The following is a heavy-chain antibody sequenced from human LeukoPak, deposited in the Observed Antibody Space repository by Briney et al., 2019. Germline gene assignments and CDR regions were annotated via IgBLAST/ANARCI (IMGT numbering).Heavy chain of an antibody. Sequence: GGSLRLSCAASGFTFSSYATHWVRQAPGKGLEWVAVISYDGSNKYYADSVKGRFTISRDNSKNTLYLQMNSLRAEDTAVYYCARGAIIVATGYWFDPWGQGTLVTVSS. J-gene: IGHJ5*02. CDR3: ARGAIIVATGYWFDP. CDR2: ISYDGSNK. D-gene: IGHD5-12*01. CDR1: GFTFSSYA. V-gene: IGHV3-30*04.